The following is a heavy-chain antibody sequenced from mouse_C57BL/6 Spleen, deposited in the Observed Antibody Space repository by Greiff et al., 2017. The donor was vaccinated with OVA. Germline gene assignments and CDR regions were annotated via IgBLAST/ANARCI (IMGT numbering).Heavy chain of an antibody. CDR3: ARSKAAQAFDY. D-gene: IGHD3-2*02. J-gene: IGHJ2*01. V-gene: IGHV1-42*01. CDR2: INPSTGGT. Sequence: VQLQQSGPELVKPGASVKISCKASGYSFTGYYMNWVKQSPEKSLEWIGEINPSTGGTTYNQKFKAKATLTVDKSSSTAYMRLKSLTSEDSAVYYCARSKAAQAFDYWGQGTTLTVSS. CDR1: GYSFTGYY.